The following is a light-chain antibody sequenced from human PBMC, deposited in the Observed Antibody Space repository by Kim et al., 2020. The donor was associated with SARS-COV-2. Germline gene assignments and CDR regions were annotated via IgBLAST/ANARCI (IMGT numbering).Light chain of an antibody. CDR2: GAS. J-gene: IGKJ2*01. Sequence: EIVLTQSPGTLSLSPGEIATLSCRASQSVSSIYLTWYQQKPGQAPRLLIYGASSRATGIPDRFSGSGSGTDFTLAISRLEPEEFAVYYCQQYGSSSETFGQGTKLEIK. CDR1: QSVSSIY. CDR3: QQYGSSSET. V-gene: IGKV3-20*01.